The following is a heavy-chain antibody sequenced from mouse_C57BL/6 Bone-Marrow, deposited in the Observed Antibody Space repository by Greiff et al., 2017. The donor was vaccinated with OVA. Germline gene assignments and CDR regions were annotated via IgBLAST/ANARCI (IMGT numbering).Heavy chain of an antibody. D-gene: IGHD2-3*01. Sequence: QVQLKESGPGLVQPSQSLSITCTVSGFSLTSYGVHWVRQSPGKGLEWLGVIWSGGSTDYNAAFISRLSISKDNSKSQVFLKMNSLQTDDTAMYYCAKESPVLDDYWYFDVWGTGTTVTVSS. J-gene: IGHJ1*03. CDR2: IWSGGST. V-gene: IGHV2-2*01. CDR1: GFSLTSYG. CDR3: AKESPVLDDYWYFDV.